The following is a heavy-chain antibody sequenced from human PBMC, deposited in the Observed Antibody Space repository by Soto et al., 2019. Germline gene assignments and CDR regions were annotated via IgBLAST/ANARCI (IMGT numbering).Heavy chain of an antibody. Sequence: GGSLRLSCAASGLTFSRYAMTWVRQAPGKGLEWVSAMSGGGETTYYADSVKGRFTISRDNSRNTLYLQMNSLRAEDTAAYYCAKWHTYYYDSRGFTGFDCWGRGTLVTVSS. D-gene: IGHD3-22*01. CDR1: GLTFSRYA. CDR3: AKWHTYYYDSRGFTGFDC. V-gene: IGHV3-23*01. CDR2: MSGGGETT. J-gene: IGHJ4*02.